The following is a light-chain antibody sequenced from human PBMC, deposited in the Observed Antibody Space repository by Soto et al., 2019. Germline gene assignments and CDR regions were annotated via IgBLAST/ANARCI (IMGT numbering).Light chain of an antibody. CDR2: AAS. CDR1: QTISSY. J-gene: IGKJ1*01. Sequence: DIQMTQSPSSLSASVGDRVTITCRASQTISSYLNWYQQKPGKAPKLLIYAASSLQSGVPSRFSGTASGTDFTLTISSLQPEDFATYFCQQSDSIVWTVGQGTKVEIK. V-gene: IGKV1-39*01. CDR3: QQSDSIVWT.